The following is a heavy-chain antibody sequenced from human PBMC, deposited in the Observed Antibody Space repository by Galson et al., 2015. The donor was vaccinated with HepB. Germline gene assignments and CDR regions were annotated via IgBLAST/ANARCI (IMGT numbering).Heavy chain of an antibody. CDR3: ARGIWRMVRGTEQHDAFDI. CDR1: GFTFSSYW. D-gene: IGHD3-10*01. V-gene: IGHV3-7*03. CDR2: IEQDGSEK. Sequence: SLRLSCAASGFTFSSYWMSWVRLAPGKGLEWVANIEQDGSEKYYVDSVKGRFTISRDNAKNSLYLQMNSLRAEDTAVYYCARGIWRMVRGTEQHDAFDIWGQGTMVTVSS. J-gene: IGHJ3*02.